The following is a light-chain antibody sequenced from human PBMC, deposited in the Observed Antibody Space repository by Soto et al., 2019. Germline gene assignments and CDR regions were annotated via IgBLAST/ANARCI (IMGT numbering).Light chain of an antibody. CDR1: QYIYSR. CDR3: QQYNGYPWT. CDR2: GAS. V-gene: IGKV1-5*01. Sequence: DIQMTQSPSTLSASVGDKVTITCRASQYIYSRLAWYQQKPGKAPDLLIYGASSLQSEVPSRFSGSGSGTEFTLTISSLQPEDFATYICQQYNGYPWTFGQGTKVEI. J-gene: IGKJ1*01.